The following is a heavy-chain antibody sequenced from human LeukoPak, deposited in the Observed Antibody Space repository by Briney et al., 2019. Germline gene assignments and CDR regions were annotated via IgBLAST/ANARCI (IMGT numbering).Heavy chain of an antibody. CDR3: ARGGSGYDSFYYYGMDV. Sequence: SETLSLTCTVSGGSISSYYWSWIRQPPGKGLEWIGYIYDSGSTNYNPSLKSRVTISVGTSKNQFSLKLSSVTAADTAVYYCARGGSGYDSFYYYGMDVWGQGTTVTVS. J-gene: IGHJ6*02. CDR1: GGSISSYY. D-gene: IGHD5-12*01. V-gene: IGHV4-59*01. CDR2: IYDSGST.